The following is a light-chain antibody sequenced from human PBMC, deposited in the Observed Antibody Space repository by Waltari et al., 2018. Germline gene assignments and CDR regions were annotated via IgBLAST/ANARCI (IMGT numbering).Light chain of an antibody. V-gene: IGLV1-40*01. Sequence: QSVLTQPPSLSGAPGPRVTISCTGRSPHIGAGRGVHWSPQLPGPAPKLLIYTNNNRASGVPDRFSGSKSGTSASLAISRLQSEDEAHYYCQSYDNSLSGSAFGGGTKVTVL. J-gene: IGLJ3*02. CDR1: SPHIGAGRG. CDR3: QSYDNSLSGSA. CDR2: TNN.